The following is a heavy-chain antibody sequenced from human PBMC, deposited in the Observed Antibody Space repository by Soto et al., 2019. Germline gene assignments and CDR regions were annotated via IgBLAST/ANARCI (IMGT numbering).Heavy chain of an antibody. CDR1: GFTIRTYA. CDR2: ISYDGSSK. V-gene: IGHV3-30-3*01. Sequence: HVHLVESGGGVVQPGGSTTLSCVASGFTIRTYAMHWVRQAPGKGLEWVALISYDGSSKYYTDSVKGRFTISRDNSKDTVFLQMSSLRPDDTAVYYCARDWDRGGGTYHWYFDLWGRGTLVTVSS. CDR3: ARDWDRGGGTYHWYFDL. J-gene: IGHJ2*01. D-gene: IGHD1-26*01.